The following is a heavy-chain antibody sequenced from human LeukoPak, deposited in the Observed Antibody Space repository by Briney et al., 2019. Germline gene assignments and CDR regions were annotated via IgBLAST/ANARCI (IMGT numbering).Heavy chain of an antibody. J-gene: IGHJ3*02. CDR1: GFTFSGYG. V-gene: IGHV3-33*01. CDR2: IWYDGSKT. D-gene: IGHD3-16*01. Sequence: AGGSLRLSCVASGFTFSGYGMHWVRQAPGEGLEWVAVIWYDGSKTYYADSVKGRFTISRDNSKDTLYLQMSSLRVEDTAAYYCARYLGGRNAFDIWGQGTMVTVSS. CDR3: ARYLGGRNAFDI.